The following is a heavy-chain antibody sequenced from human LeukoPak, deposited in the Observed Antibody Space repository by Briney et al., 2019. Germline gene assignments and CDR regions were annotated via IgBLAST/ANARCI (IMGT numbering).Heavy chain of an antibody. CDR1: GFTFSSYG. D-gene: IGHD3-10*01. CDR3: AKDSLWFGETDNWFDP. CDR2: ISYDGSNT. Sequence: GRSLRLSCAASGFTFSSYGMHWVRQAPGKGLEWVAVISYDGSNTYYADSVKGRFTISRDNSKNTLYLQMNSLRAEDTAVYYCAKDSLWFGETDNWFDPWGQGTLVTVSS. V-gene: IGHV3-30*18. J-gene: IGHJ5*02.